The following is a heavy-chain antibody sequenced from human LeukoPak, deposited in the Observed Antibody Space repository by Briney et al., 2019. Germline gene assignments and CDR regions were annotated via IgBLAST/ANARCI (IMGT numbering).Heavy chain of an antibody. J-gene: IGHJ5*02. D-gene: IGHD6-13*01. V-gene: IGHV3-21*05. Sequence: GGSLRLPCVDSDLTFRNYNINWVRQPPGKGLEWISNISNSRNKINCADSVKGRFTISRDNAKNSLYLQMNSLRAEDTAVYYCAKDGAAAGPGSWFDPWGQGTLVTVSS. CDR3: AKDGAAAGPGSWFDP. CDR1: DLTFRNYN. CDR2: ISNSRNKI.